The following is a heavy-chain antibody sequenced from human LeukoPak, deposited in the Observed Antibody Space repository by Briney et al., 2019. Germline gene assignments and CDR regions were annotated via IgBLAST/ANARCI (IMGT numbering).Heavy chain of an antibody. CDR3: AKGRLTIDY. D-gene: IGHD2-21*02. J-gene: IGHJ4*02. V-gene: IGHV3-74*01. CDR1: GFTFSSYW. Sequence: PGGSLRLSCAASGFTFSSYWMHWVRQAPGKGLVWVSRINSDASTTSYADSVKGRFTISRDNAKNTLHLQMNSLRAEDTALYFCAKGRLTIDYWGQGTLVTVSS. CDR2: INSDASTT.